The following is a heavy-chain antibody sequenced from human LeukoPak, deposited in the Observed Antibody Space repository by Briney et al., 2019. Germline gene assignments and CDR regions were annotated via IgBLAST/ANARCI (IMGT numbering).Heavy chain of an antibody. CDR2: ISAYNGNT. D-gene: IGHD1-26*01. V-gene: IGHV1-18*01. J-gene: IGHJ4*02. CDR1: GYTFTSYG. Sequence: GASVKVSCKASGYTFTSYGISWVRQAPGQGLEWMGWISAYNGNTNYAQKLQGRVTITTDTSTSTAYMELRSLRSDDTAVYYCARDRPYSGSYYRVADYWGQGTLVTVSS. CDR3: ARDRPYSGSYYRVADY.